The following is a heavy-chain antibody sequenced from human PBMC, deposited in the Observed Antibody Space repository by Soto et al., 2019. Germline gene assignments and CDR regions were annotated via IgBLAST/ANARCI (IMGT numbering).Heavy chain of an antibody. D-gene: IGHD3-16*02. CDR3: ARRIGLSNFDY. V-gene: IGHV4-59*08. J-gene: IGHJ4*02. CDR2: IYYSGST. Sequence: SETLSLTCTVSGGSISSYYWSWIRQPPGKGLEWIGYIYYSGSTNYNPSLKSRVTISVDTSKNQFSLKWSSVTAADTAVYYCARRIGLSNFDYWGQGTLVTVSS. CDR1: GGSISSYY.